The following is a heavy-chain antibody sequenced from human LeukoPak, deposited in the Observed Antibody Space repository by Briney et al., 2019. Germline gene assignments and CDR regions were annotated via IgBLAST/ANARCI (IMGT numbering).Heavy chain of an antibody. CDR1: GGTFSSYA. Sequence: SVKVSCKASGGTFSSYAISWVRQAPGQGLEWMGGIIPIFGTANYAQKFQGRVTITADESTSTAYMELSSLRSEDTAVYYCARVAFGYCSSTSCYGPFDPWGQGTLVTVSS. V-gene: IGHV1-69*13. CDR2: IIPIFGTA. J-gene: IGHJ5*02. CDR3: ARVAFGYCSSTSCYGPFDP. D-gene: IGHD2-2*01.